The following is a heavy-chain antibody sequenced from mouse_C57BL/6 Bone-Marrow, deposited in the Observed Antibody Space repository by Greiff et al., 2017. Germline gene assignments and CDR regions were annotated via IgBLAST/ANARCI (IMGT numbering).Heavy chain of an antibody. D-gene: IGHD1-1*01. V-gene: IGHV1-72*01. J-gene: IGHJ4*01. CDR3: ARYPYYYGRAMDY. CDR2: IDPNSGGT. CDR1: GYTFTSYW. Sequence: QVQLKQPGAELVKPGASVKLSCKASGYTFTSYWMHWVKQRPGRGLEWIGRIDPNSGGTKYNEKFKSKATLTVDKPSSTAYMQLSSLTSEDSAVYYCARYPYYYGRAMDYWGQGTSVTVSS.